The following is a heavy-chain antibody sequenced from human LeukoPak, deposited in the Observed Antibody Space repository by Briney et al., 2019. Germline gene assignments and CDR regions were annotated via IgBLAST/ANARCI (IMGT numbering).Heavy chain of an antibody. CDR3: ARTIREQWLTIDY. CDR1: GFTFSNYW. J-gene: IGHJ4*02. Sequence: GGSLRLSCAASGFTFSNYWMNWVRQAPGKGLEWVANIKQDGSAKYYVDSVKGRFTISRDNAKNSLYLQMNSLGAEDTVVYYCARTIREQWLTIDYWGQGTLVTFPS. V-gene: IGHV3-7*04. D-gene: IGHD6-19*01. CDR2: IKQDGSAK.